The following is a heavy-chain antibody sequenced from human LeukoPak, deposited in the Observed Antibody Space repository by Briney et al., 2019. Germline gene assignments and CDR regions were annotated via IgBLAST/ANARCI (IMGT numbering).Heavy chain of an antibody. CDR1: GGSISSGGYS. V-gene: IGHV4-30-2*01. Sequence: SETLSLTCAVPGGSISSGGYSWSWIRQPPGKGLEWIGYIYHSGSTYYNPSLKSRVTISVDRSKNQFSLKLSSVTAADTAVYYCARDSGGGYSSFDYWGQGTLVTVSS. CDR3: ARDSGGGYSSFDY. J-gene: IGHJ4*02. D-gene: IGHD2-15*01. CDR2: IYHSGST.